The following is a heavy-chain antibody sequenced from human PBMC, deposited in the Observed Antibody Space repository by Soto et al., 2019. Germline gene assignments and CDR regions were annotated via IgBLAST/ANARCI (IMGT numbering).Heavy chain of an antibody. CDR1: GFTFSSYG. Sequence: QVQLVESGGGVVQPGRSLRLSCAASGFTFSSYGMHWVRQAPGKGLEWVAVISYDGSNKDYADSVKGRFTISRDNSKNTLYLQMNSLRAEDTAVYYCAKGLWFGELPFDAFDIWGQGTMVTVSS. V-gene: IGHV3-30*18. J-gene: IGHJ3*02. D-gene: IGHD3-10*01. CDR2: ISYDGSNK. CDR3: AKGLWFGELPFDAFDI.